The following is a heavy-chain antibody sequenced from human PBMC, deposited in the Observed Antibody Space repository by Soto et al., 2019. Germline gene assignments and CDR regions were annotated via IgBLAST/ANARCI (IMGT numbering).Heavy chain of an antibody. CDR2: IYWNDDK. V-gene: IGHV2-5*01. CDR3: AHVPIAVAGKGHGGYYYYYGMDV. D-gene: IGHD6-19*01. CDR1: GFSLSTSGVG. J-gene: IGHJ6*02. Sequence: SGPTLVKPTQTLTLTCTFSGFSLSTSGVGVGWIRQPPGKALEWLALIYWNDDKRYSPSLKSRLTITKDTSKNQVVLTMTNMDPVDTATYYCAHVPIAVAGKGHGGYYYYYGMDVWGQGTTVTVSS.